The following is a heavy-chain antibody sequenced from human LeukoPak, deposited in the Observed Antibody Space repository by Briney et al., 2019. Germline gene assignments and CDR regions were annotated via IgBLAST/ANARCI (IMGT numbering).Heavy chain of an antibody. J-gene: IGHJ5*02. V-gene: IGHV4-61*01. CDR1: GGSVSSGSYY. CDR3: ARDWDYYGSGSYKFWFDP. D-gene: IGHD3-10*01. CDR2: IYYSGST. Sequence: PSETLSLTCTVSGGSVSSGSYYWSWIRQPPGKGLEWIGYIYYSGSTNYNPSLKSRVTISVDTSKNQFSLKLSSVTAADTAVYYCARDWDYYGSGSYKFWFDPWGQGTLVTVSS.